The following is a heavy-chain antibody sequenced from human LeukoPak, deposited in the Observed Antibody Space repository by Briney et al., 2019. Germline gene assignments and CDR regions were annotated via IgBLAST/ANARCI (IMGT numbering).Heavy chain of an antibody. V-gene: IGHV3-7*01. CDR1: EFGFNNYW. CDR3: ARGMLGTFWYFDL. CDR2: IKEDGGEK. Sequence: GGSLRLSCAASEFGFNNYWMMWVRQAPGKGLEWVANIKEDGGEKYYMDSVKGRFTISRDNAKNSLYLQMNSLRVDDTAIYYCARGMLGTFWYFDLWGRGTLVTVSS. D-gene: IGHD3-10*02. J-gene: IGHJ2*01.